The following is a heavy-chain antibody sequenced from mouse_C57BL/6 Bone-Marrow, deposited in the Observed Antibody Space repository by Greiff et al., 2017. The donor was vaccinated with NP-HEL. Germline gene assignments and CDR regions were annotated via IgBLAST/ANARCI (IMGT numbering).Heavy chain of an antibody. CDR1: GFTFSSYA. J-gene: IGHJ2*01. D-gene: IGHD1-1*01. CDR2: ISDGGSYT. V-gene: IGHV5-4*01. CDR3: ARGGPYYYGSSFDY. Sequence: EVQVVESGGGLVKPGGSLKLSCAASGFTFSSYAMSWVRQTPEKRLEWVATISDGGSYTYYPDNVKGRFTISRDNAKNNLYLQMSHLKSEDTAMYYCARGGPYYYGSSFDYWGQGTTLTVSS.